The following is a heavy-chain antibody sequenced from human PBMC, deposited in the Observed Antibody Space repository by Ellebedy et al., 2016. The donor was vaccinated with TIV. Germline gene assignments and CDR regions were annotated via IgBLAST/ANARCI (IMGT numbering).Heavy chain of an antibody. CDR2: IKQDGSEK. Sequence: GESLKISCAGSGFTFSNYWMSWVRQAPGKGLEWVANIKQDGSEKYYVDSVKGRFTISRDNAKNSLYLQMNSLRAEDTAVYYCTRDVGYVAETGGYWGQGTLVTVSS. CDR3: TRDVGYVAETGGY. D-gene: IGHD2-15*01. V-gene: IGHV3-7*04. CDR1: GFTFSNYW. J-gene: IGHJ4*02.